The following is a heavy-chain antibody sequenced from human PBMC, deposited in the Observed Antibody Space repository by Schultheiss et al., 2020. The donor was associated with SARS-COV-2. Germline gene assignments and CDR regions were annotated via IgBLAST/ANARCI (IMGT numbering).Heavy chain of an antibody. CDR3: ARVGLIAAAGTVYYYYGMDV. Sequence: SETLSLTCTVSGGSISSGGYYWSWIRQHPGKGLEWIGYIYYSGSTYYNPPLKSRVTISVDTSKNQFSLKLSSVTAADTAVYYCARVGLIAAAGTVYYYYGMDVWGQGTTVTVSS. CDR1: GGSISSGGYY. D-gene: IGHD6-13*01. CDR2: IYYSGST. V-gene: IGHV4-31*03. J-gene: IGHJ6*02.